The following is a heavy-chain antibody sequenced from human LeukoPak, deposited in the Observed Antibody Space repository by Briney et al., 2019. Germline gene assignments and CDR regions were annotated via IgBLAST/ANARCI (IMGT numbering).Heavy chain of an antibody. CDR2: ISGSGGST. CDR1: SXA. CDR3: AQVGITMVRGVPTPRDAFDI. J-gene: IGHJ3*02. V-gene: IGHV3-23*01. Sequence: SXAXSWXRQAPGKGLEWVSAISGSGGSTYYADSVKGRFTISRDDCKNTLYLQMNSLRAEDTAVYHCAQVGITMVRGVPTPRDAFDIWGQGTMVTVSS. D-gene: IGHD3-10*01.